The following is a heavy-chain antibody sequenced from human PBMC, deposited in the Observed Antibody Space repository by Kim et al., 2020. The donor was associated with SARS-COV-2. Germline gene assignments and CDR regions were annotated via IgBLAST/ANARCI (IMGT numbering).Heavy chain of an antibody. CDR2: IYYSGST. V-gene: IGHV4-31*03. J-gene: IGHJ4*02. D-gene: IGHD5-18*01. Sequence: SETLSLTCTVSGGSISSGGYYWSWIRQHPGKGLEWIGYIYYSGSTYYNPSLKSRVTISVDTSKNQFSLKLSSVTAADTAVYYCARYSYGNFDYWGQGTLATVSS. CDR1: GGSISSGGYY. CDR3: ARYSYGNFDY.